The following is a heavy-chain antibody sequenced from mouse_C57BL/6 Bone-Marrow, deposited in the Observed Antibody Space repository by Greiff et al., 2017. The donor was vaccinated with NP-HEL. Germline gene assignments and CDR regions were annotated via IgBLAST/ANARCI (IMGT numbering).Heavy chain of an antibody. D-gene: IGHD1-1*01. CDR3: ARGAITTVAPAWFAY. Sequence: QVQLQQSGAELVRPGSSVKLSCKASGYTFTSYWMDWVKQRPGQGLEWIGNIYPSDSETHYNQKFKDKATLTVDKSSSTAYMQLSSLTSEDSAVYYCARGAITTVAPAWFAYWGQGTLVTVSA. CDR1: GYTFTSYW. V-gene: IGHV1-61*01. CDR2: IYPSDSET. J-gene: IGHJ3*01.